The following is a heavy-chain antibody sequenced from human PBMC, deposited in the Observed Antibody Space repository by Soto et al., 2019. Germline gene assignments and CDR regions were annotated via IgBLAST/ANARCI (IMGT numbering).Heavy chain of an antibody. J-gene: IGHJ4*02. Sequence: QVQLVQSGAEVKKPGASVKVSCKASGYTFTSYGISWVRQAPGQGLEWMGWINVYNGNTNYAQKLQGRVPMTTDTSTSTAYLDLRSLRSDDPAVYFCARDTSRGEYDYWGQGTLVTVSS. CDR1: GYTFTSYG. CDR3: ARDTSRGEYDY. CDR2: INVYNGNT. V-gene: IGHV1-18*01. D-gene: IGHD3-10*01.